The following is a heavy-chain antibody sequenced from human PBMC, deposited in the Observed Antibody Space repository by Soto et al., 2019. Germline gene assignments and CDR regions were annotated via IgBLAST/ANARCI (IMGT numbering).Heavy chain of an antibody. CDR2: ISAYNGNT. V-gene: IGHV1-18*04. Sequence: ASVKVSCKASGYTFTSYGISWVRQAPGQGRGWMGWISAYNGNTNYAQKLQGRVTMTTDTSTSTAYMELRSLRSDDTAMYYCARDPEWIQLWLLNYFYSYCIDVWGQGXMVTVSS. CDR1: GYTFTSYG. D-gene: IGHD5-18*01. J-gene: IGHJ6*02. CDR3: ARDPEWIQLWLLNYFYSYCIDV.